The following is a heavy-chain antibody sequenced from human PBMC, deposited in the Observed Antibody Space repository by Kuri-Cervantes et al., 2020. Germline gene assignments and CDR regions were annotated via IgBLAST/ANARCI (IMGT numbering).Heavy chain of an antibody. CDR2: ISAYNGDT. D-gene: IGHD1-26*01. V-gene: IGHV1-18*01. Sequence: ASVKVSCKASGYTFTSYGISWVRQAPGQGLEWMGWISAYNGDTNYAQKLQGKVTMTTDTSTSTAYMELRSLRSDDTAVYYCATSPAIVGADHFDYWGQGILVTVSS. CDR1: GYTFTSYG. CDR3: ATSPAIVGADHFDY. J-gene: IGHJ4*02.